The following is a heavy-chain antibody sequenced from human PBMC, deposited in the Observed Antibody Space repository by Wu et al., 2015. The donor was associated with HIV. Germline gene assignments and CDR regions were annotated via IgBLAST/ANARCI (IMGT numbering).Heavy chain of an antibody. Sequence: QVQLVQSGAEVKKPGASMKVSCKASGYTFIGDYVHWVRQTPGQGLEWMGWINPNSGGTNYAQKFQGRVTMTRDTSISTAYMELSRLRSDDTAVYYCAIKTYYYDSSGYLPDYWGQGTLVTVSS. V-gene: IGHV1-2*02. CDR2: INPNSGGT. CDR3: AIKTYYYDSSGYLPDY. D-gene: IGHD3-22*01. CDR1: GYTFIGDY. J-gene: IGHJ4*02.